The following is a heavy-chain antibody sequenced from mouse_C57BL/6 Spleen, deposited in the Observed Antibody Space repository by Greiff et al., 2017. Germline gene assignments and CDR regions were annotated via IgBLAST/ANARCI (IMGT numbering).Heavy chain of an antibody. CDR2: ISDGGSYT. D-gene: IGHD2-13*01. V-gene: IGHV5-4*01. Sequence: EVMLVESGGGLVKPGGSLKLSCAASGFTFSSYAMSWVRQTPEKRLEWVATISDGGSYTYYPDNVKGRFTISRDNAKNNLYLQMSHLTSEDTAMYYCARDQDGDYGGWFAYWGQGTLVTVSA. CDR3: ARDQDGDYGGWFAY. J-gene: IGHJ3*01. CDR1: GFTFSSYA.